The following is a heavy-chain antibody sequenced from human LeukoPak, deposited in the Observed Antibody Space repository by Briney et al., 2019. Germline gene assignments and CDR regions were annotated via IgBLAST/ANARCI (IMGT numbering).Heavy chain of an antibody. CDR3: ARNYYDGRGYPKFDY. CDR2: ISTYNGNT. CDR1: GDTFTSYG. V-gene: IGHV1-18*01. D-gene: IGHD3-22*01. Sequence: GASVKVSCKASGDTFTSYGFSWVRQAPGQELEWMGWISTYNGNTNYAQKLQGRVTLTTDTSTYTAYMELRSLRSDDTAVYYCARNYYDGRGYPKFDYWGQGTLVTVSS. J-gene: IGHJ4*02.